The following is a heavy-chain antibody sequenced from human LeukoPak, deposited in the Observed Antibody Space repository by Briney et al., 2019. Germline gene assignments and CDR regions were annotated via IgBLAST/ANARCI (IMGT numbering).Heavy chain of an antibody. CDR1: GFPFSDFS. D-gene: IGHD2-8*01. V-gene: IGHV3-23*01. Sequence: GGSLRLSCATSGFPFSDFSMSWVRQAPGKGLDGISTTNSGGTSTYYAESVKGRFTISRDNSKNTLYLQMSSLKVEDTAVYYCAKQSYARSLGEGGPGTLVSVSS. CDR2: TNSGGTST. J-gene: IGHJ4*02. CDR3: AKQSYARSLGE.